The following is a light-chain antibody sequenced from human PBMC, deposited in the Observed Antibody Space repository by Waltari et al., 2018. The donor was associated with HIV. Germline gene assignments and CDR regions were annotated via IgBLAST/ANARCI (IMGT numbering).Light chain of an antibody. CDR2: KDD. J-gene: IGLJ2*01. V-gene: IGLV6-57*01. Sequence: NFMLTQPHSVSESPGKTVTIYCTRSSGSIAASYVPWYQQRPSSSPTTVISKDDHRPSGVPDRFSGSLDSSSNSASLTISGLRTEDEADYYCQSYDNGNPVLFGGGTKLTVL. CDR1: SGSIAASY. CDR3: QSYDNGNPVL.